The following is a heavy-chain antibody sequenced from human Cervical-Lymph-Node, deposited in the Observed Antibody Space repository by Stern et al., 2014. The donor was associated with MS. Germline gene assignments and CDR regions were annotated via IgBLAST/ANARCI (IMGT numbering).Heavy chain of an antibody. V-gene: IGHV1-69*01. J-gene: IGHJ6*02. CDR3: ATTKSLYYYYGMDV. CDR2: IIPIFDTA. CDR1: GGTFTSYA. Sequence: QMQLVQSGAEVKKPGSSVKVSCKASGGTFTSYAISWVRQAPGQGLEWMGGIIPIFDTANYAQKFQGRVTITADESTSTAYMELSSLRSEDTAVYYCATTKSLYYYYGMDVWGQGTTVTVSS.